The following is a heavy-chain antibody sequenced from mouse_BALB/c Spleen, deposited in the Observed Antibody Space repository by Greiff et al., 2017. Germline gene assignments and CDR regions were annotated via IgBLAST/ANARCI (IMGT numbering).Heavy chain of an antibody. D-gene: IGHD1-1*01. CDR1: GFTFSSYT. Sequence: EVLLVESGGGLVKPGGSLKLSCAASGFTFSSYTMSWVRQTPEKSLEWVATISSGGGNTYYPDSVKGRFTISRDNAKNNLYLQMSSLRSEDTALYYCARYVLRYYAMDYWGQGTSVTVSS. CDR3: ARYVLRYYAMDY. V-gene: IGHV5-9*03. CDR2: ISSGGGNT. J-gene: IGHJ4*01.